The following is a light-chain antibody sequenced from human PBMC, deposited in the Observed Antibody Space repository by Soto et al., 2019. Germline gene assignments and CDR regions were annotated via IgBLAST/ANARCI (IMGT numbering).Light chain of an antibody. Sequence: QSALTQPGSVSGSPGQSITMSCTGSSNDIGTYEYVSWHQHHPGRAPKLIIFGVNDRPSGISDRFSGSKSGNTASLTIFGLQLEDEAVYYCSSYTTGSTLPWVFGTGTKAPS. CDR1: SNDIGTYEY. V-gene: IGLV2-14*01. CDR3: SSYTTGSTLPWV. J-gene: IGLJ1*01. CDR2: GVN.